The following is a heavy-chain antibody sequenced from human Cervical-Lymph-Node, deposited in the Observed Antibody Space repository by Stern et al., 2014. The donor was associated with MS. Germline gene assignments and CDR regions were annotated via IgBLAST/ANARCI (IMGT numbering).Heavy chain of an antibody. D-gene: IGHD3-3*01. V-gene: IGHV3-74*03. J-gene: IGHJ5*02. CDR2: ISSDGSST. CDR1: GFTFRSYW. Sequence: VQLVESGGRLVHPGVSLRLSCAASGFTFRSYWMHWVRQAPGKGLGWVSRISSDGSSTAYADHVKGRFTISRDNANNTLYLQMNSLRAEDTAVYYCARECFLSSYPTDHWGQGTLVTVSS. CDR3: ARECFLSSYPTDH.